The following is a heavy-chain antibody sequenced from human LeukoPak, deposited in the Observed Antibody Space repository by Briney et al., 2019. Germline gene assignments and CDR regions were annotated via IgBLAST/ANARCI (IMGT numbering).Heavy chain of an antibody. CDR1: GGSFSGYY. D-gene: IGHD6-13*01. J-gene: IGHJ5*02. Sequence: PSETLSLTCAVYGGSFSGYYWSWIRQPPGKGLEGSGEINHSGSTNYNPSLKSRVTISVDTSKNLFSLKLSSVPAADTAVYYCARGRRKAAAGTWFDPWGQGTLVTVSS. CDR3: ARGRRKAAAGTWFDP. CDR2: INHSGST. V-gene: IGHV4-34*01.